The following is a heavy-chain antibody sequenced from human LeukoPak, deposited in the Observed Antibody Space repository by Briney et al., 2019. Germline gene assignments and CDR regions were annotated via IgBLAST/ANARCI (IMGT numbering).Heavy chain of an antibody. J-gene: IGHJ4*02. V-gene: IGHV3-7*01. Sequence: PGGSLRLSCAASGFTFSSYWMSWVRQAPGKGLEWVANIKQDGSDKNYVDSVKGRFTISRDNAKNSLYLQMNSLRAEDTAVYYCARDVMITFGGVIVMYYFDYWGQGTLVTVSS. CDR1: GFTFSSYW. D-gene: IGHD3-16*02. CDR2: IKQDGSDK. CDR3: ARDVMITFGGVIVMYYFDY.